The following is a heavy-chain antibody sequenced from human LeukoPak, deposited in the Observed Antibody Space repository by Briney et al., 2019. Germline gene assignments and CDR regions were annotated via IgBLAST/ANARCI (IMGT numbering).Heavy chain of an antibody. Sequence: KPSETLSLTCSVSGGSMRRSNDYWGWVRQPLGKGLEWIGNVYYTGTTFCNPSLKSRLTISIDTSKSKFSLELSSVTAADTAVYFCARWGEDIKDAFDIWGQGTVVTVSS. J-gene: IGHJ3*02. V-gene: IGHV4-39*07. D-gene: IGHD3-10*01. CDR2: VYYTGTT. CDR1: GGSMRRSNDY. CDR3: ARWGEDIKDAFDI.